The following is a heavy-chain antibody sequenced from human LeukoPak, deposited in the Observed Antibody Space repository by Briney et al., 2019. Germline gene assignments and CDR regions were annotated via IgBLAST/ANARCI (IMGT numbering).Heavy chain of an antibody. CDR2: IILIFGTA. J-gene: IGHJ3*02. V-gene: IGHV1-69*13. CDR3: ARGVVLPGKRHPDAFDI. D-gene: IGHD2-21*01. CDR1: GGTFSSYA. Sequence: SVKVSCKASGGTFSSYAISWVRQAPGQGLEWMGGIILIFGTANYARKFQGRVTITADESTSTAYMELSSLRSEDTAVYYCARGVVLPGKRHPDAFDIWGQGTMVTVSS.